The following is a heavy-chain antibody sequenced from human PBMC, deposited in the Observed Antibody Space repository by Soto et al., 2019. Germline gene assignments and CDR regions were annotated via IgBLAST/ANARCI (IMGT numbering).Heavy chain of an antibody. CDR1: GFTFSSYW. CDR3: TRGGYSNGYWYFDL. J-gene: IGHJ2*01. V-gene: IGHV3-74*03. Sequence: EVQLVESRGGLVQPGGSLRLSCAASGFTFSSYWMHWVRQAPGKELVWVSRINSDATSTLYADSVKGRFTISRDNAKNTLYLQMNSLRAEDTAVYYCTRGGYSNGYWYFDLWGRGTLVTVSS. D-gene: IGHD5-18*01. CDR2: INSDATST.